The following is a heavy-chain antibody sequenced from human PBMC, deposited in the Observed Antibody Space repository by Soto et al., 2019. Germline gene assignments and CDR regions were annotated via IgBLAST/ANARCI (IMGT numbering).Heavy chain of an antibody. D-gene: IGHD2-15*01. Sequence: GGSLRLSCAASGFTFSDYYMSWLRQAPGKGLEWVSYISSSGSTIYYADSVKGRFTISRDNAKNSLYLQMNSLRAEDTAVYYCATDRKVAAEDLPYLQHWGQGTLVTVS. J-gene: IGHJ1*01. V-gene: IGHV3-11*01. CDR2: ISSSGSTI. CDR1: GFTFSDYY. CDR3: ATDRKVAAEDLPYLQH.